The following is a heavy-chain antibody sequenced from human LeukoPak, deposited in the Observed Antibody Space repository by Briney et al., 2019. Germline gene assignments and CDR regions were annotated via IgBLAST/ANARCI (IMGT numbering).Heavy chain of an antibody. CDR1: GSTFDDYG. CDR3: ARDMVYYDSSGLDAFDI. J-gene: IGHJ3*02. CDR2: INWNGGST. V-gene: IGHV3-20*04. Sequence: PGGSLRLSCAASGSTFDDYGMSWVRQAPGKGLEWVSGINWNGGSTGYADSVKGRFTISRDNAKNSLYLQMNSLRAEDTALYYCARDMVYYDSSGLDAFDIWGQRTMVTVSS. D-gene: IGHD3-22*01.